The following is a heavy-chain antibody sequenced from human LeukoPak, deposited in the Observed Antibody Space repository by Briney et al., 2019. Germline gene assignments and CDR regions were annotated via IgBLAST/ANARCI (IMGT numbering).Heavy chain of an antibody. J-gene: IGHJ4*02. V-gene: IGHV4-59*01. CDR1: GGSISSYY. CDR2: IYYSGNT. CDR3: ARVVTDFWSGYYYYFDY. D-gene: IGHD3-3*01. Sequence: SETLSLTCTVSGGSISSYYRSWIRQPPGKGLEWIGYIYYSGNTNYNPSLKSRVTISVDTSKNQFSLRLSSVTAADTAVYYCARVVTDFWSGYYYYFDYWGQGTLVTVSS.